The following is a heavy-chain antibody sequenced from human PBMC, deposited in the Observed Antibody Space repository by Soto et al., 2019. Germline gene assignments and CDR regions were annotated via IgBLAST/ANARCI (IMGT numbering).Heavy chain of an antibody. D-gene: IGHD2-15*01. J-gene: IGHJ5*02. CDR1: GGSISSGGYY. CDR3: VRGKKAATLGWFDP. Sequence: QVQLQESGPGLVKPSQTLSLTCTVSGGSISSGGYYWSWISQHPGKGLEWIGYIYYSGSTYYNPSLKSRVTISVDTSKNQFSLKLSSVTAADTAVYYCVRGKKAATLGWFDPWGQGTLVTVSS. V-gene: IGHV4-31*03. CDR2: IYYSGST.